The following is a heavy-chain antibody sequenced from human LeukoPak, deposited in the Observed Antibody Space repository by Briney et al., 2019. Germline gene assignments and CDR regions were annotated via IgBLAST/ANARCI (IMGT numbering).Heavy chain of an antibody. V-gene: IGHV3-23*01. J-gene: IGHJ4*02. CDR3: AKGLRAFDY. Sequence: GGSLRLSCAASGFTFSSYAMNWVRQAPGKGLEGVSTISGSGGSTYYADSVRGRSTISRDNSKNTLYLQMNSLRAEDTAVYYCAKGLRAFDYWGQGTLVTVSS. CDR2: ISGSGGST. D-gene: IGHD2-15*01. CDR1: GFTFSSYA.